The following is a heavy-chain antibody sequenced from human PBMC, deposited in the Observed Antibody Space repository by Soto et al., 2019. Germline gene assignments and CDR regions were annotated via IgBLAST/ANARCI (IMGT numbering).Heavy chain of an antibody. CDR2: IYYSGST. CDR3: ARHLEDYGDYLDY. V-gene: IGHV4-59*08. Sequence: PSETLSLTCTVSGGSISSYYWSWIRQPPGKGLEWIGYIYYSGSTNYNPSLKSRVTISVDTSKNQFSLKLSSVTAADTAVYYCARHLEDYGDYLDYWGQGTLVTVSS. CDR1: GGSISSYY. D-gene: IGHD4-17*01. J-gene: IGHJ4*02.